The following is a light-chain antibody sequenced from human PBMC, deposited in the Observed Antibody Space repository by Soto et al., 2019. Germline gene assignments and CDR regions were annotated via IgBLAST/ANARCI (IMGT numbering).Light chain of an antibody. V-gene: IGKV1-5*03. CDR3: QQHKSYPRT. J-gene: IGKJ1*01. CDR1: QNINSA. CDR2: KAS. Sequence: DIQMTQSPSTLSASVGDRVTITCRASQNINSALVWYQQKPGKAPNLLIYKASSLESGVPLRFRGSGSGTEFNLTISSLQPEDFATYYCQQHKSYPRTFGQGTKVEIK.